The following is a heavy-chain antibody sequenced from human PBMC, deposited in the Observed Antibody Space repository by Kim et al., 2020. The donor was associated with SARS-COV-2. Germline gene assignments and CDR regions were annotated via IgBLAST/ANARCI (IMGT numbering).Heavy chain of an antibody. Sequence: GGSLRLSCAASGFTFSSYAMHWVRQAQGKGLEWVAVISYDGSNKYYADSVKGRFTISRDNSKNTLYLQMNSLRAEDTAVYYCARGGGEALYYYYGMDVWGQGTTVTVSS. CDR2: ISYDGSNK. D-gene: IGHD2-21*01. V-gene: IGHV3-30-3*01. CDR1: GFTFSSYA. CDR3: ARGGGEALYYYYGMDV. J-gene: IGHJ6*02.